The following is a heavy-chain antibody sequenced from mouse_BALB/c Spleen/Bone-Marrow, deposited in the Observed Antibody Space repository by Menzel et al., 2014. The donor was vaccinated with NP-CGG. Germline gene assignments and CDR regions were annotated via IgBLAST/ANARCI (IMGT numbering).Heavy chain of an antibody. CDR3: TRDGKGNYDYAMDY. J-gene: IGHJ4*01. CDR1: DFTFSSYT. D-gene: IGHD2-1*01. CDR2: ISSGGSYT. V-gene: IGHV5-6-4*01. Sequence: EVQLVESGGGLVKPGGSLKLSCAASDFTFSSYTMSWVRQTPEKRLEWVATISSGGSYTYYPDSVKGRFTISRDNAKNTLYLQMSSLKSEDTAMYYCTRDGKGNYDYAMDYWGQGTSVTVSS.